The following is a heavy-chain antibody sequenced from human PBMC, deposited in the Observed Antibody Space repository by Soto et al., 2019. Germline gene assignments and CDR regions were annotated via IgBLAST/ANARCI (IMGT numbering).Heavy chain of an antibody. CDR3: AKDHQYYDSSGYYYQFDY. CDR2: ISGSGGST. Sequence: GSLRLSCAASGFTFSSYAMSWVRQAPGKGLEWVSAISGSGGSTYYADSVKGRFTISRDNSKNTLYLQMNSLRAEDTAVYYCAKDHQYYDSSGYYYQFDYWGQGTLVTVSS. V-gene: IGHV3-23*01. D-gene: IGHD3-22*01. CDR1: GFTFSSYA. J-gene: IGHJ4*02.